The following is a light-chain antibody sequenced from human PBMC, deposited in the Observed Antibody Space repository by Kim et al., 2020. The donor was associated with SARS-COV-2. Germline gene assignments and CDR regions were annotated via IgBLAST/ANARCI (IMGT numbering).Light chain of an antibody. J-gene: IGKJ4*01. CDR3: QVRSNWPPTLT. Sequence: SAGESVTSSCRASEGISYLAWYQQKLGQAPRLLIYDASQRAPGIPARFSGSGSGRDISLSISRLEPEDFAIYYCQVRSNWPPTLTFGGGTKVDIK. V-gene: IGKV3-11*02. CDR2: DAS. CDR1: EGISY.